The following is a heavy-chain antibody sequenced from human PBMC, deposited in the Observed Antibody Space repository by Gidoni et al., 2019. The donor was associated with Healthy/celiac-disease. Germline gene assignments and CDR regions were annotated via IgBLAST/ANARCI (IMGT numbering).Heavy chain of an antibody. V-gene: IGHV1-69*01. Sequence: AQKFQGRVTITADESTSTAYMELSSLRSEDTAVYYCARGVNHLYYFDYWGQGTLVTVSS. CDR3: ARGVNHLYYFDY. J-gene: IGHJ4*02. D-gene: IGHD2-8*01.